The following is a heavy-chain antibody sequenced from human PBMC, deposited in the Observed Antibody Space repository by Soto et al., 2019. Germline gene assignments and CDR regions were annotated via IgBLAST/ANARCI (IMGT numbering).Heavy chain of an antibody. CDR3: ARVSLPGNVVGWSGYYYGMDV. CDR1: GGSFSGYY. CDR2: INHSGST. Sequence: QVQLQQWGAGLLKPSETLSLTCAVYGGSFSGYYWSWIRQPPGKGLEWIGEINHSGSTNYNPSLKSRVTISVDTSTNQFSLKLSSVTAADTAVYYCARVSLPGNVVGWSGYYYGMDVWGQGTTVTVSS. D-gene: IGHD2-21*01. V-gene: IGHV4-34*01. J-gene: IGHJ6*02.